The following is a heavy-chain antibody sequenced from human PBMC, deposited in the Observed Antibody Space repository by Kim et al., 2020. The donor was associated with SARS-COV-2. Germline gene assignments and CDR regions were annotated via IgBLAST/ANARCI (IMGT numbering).Heavy chain of an antibody. D-gene: IGHD5-18*01. Sequence: PSLKSRVTISVDTSKNQFSLKLSSVTAADTAVYYCARLSDTARGGMRFDYWGQGTLVTVSS. CDR3: ARLSDTARGGMRFDY. J-gene: IGHJ4*02. V-gene: IGHV4-39*01.